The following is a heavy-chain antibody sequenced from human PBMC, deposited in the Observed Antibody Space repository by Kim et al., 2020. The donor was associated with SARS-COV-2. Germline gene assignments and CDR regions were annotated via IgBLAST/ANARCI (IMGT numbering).Heavy chain of an antibody. CDR2: IIPIFGTA. D-gene: IGHD3-10*01. CDR1: GGTFSSYA. Sequence: SVKVSCKASGGTFSSYAISWVRQAPGQGLEWMGGIIPIFGTANYAQKFQGRVTITADESTSTAYMELSSLRSEDTAVYYCARGTRILLWFGVIDYWGQGTLVTVSS. CDR3: ARGTRILLWFGVIDY. V-gene: IGHV1-69*13. J-gene: IGHJ4*02.